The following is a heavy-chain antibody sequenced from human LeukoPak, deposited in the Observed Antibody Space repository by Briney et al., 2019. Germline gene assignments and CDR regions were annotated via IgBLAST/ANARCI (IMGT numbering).Heavy chain of an antibody. CDR2: INPHSGAT. CDR3: ATSSTVTHTRDP. CDR1: GYGFSDGY. V-gene: IGHV1-2*02. J-gene: IGHJ5*02. D-gene: IGHD1-1*01. Sequence: ASVKVSCKASGYGFSDGYFNWVRQAPAQGLEWMGWINPHSGATNYAQRFQGRISMDASFDTAYIELSRLTSDDTAVYYCATSSTVTHTRDPWGQGTLVTVSS.